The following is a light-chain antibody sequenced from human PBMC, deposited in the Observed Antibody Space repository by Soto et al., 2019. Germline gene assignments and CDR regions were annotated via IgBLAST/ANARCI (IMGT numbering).Light chain of an antibody. Sequence: DIVMTQTPTTLSVSAGARATLSCRASQSLSTKLAWYQQKPGQATRLIFYTASIRAAGIPTRFSGSGSGADIPPTSNLLPPEDAVTYCRLQNNCHPRTFGQGTKVDIK. CDR1: QSLSTK. CDR2: TAS. J-gene: IGKJ1*01. CDR3: LQNNCHPRT. V-gene: IGKV3D-15*03.